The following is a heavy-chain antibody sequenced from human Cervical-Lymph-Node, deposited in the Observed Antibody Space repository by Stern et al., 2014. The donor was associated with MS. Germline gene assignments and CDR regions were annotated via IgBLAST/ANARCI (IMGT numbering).Heavy chain of an antibody. J-gene: IGHJ6*02. Sequence: VQLLESGGGLVQPGGSLRLSCAASGFTFSTYAFSWVRQAPGKGLEGVSSISDSGVYTYYADSVKGRFTISRDNSKSMLYLEMQSLRAEDTAVYHCAKDLGRGVVVVPLYGLDVWGQGTTVTVSS. CDR2: ISDSGVYT. V-gene: IGHV3-23*01. CDR3: AKDLGRGVVVVPLYGLDV. D-gene: IGHD2-2*01. CDR1: GFTFSTYA.